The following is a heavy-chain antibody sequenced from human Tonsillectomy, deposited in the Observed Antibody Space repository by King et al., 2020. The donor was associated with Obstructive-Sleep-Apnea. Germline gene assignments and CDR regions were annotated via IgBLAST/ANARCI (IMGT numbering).Heavy chain of an antibody. Sequence: QLQESGPGLVKPSQTLSLTCTVSGGSISGGGYYWSWIRQHPGKGPEWIGYIYYSGSTYYNPSLKSRVTISVDTSKNQFSLKLNSVTAADTAVYYCARGGSSWFLPFDLWGRGTLVTVSS. CDR1: GGSISGGGYY. D-gene: IGHD6-13*01. CDR2: IYYSGST. CDR3: ARGGSSWFLPFDL. V-gene: IGHV4-31*03. J-gene: IGHJ2*01.